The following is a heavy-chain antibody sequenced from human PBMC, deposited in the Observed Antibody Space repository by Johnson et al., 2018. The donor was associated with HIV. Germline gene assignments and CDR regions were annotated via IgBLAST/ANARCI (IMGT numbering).Heavy chain of an antibody. CDR1: GFTFSSYA. Sequence: QVQLVESGGGVVQPGGSLRLSCAASGFTFSSYAMHWVRQAPCKGLEWVAFIRYDGSNNYYADSVKGRFTISRDNSKNTLYLQMDSLRAEDTAVYYCAKDRGLWFRDDAFDIWGQGTMVTVSS. CDR3: AKDRGLWFRDDAFDI. CDR2: IRYDGSNN. J-gene: IGHJ3*02. D-gene: IGHD3-10*01. V-gene: IGHV3-30*02.